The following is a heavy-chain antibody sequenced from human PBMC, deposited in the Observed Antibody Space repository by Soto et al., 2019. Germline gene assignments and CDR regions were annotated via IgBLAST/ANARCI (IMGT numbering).Heavy chain of an antibody. V-gene: IGHV5-51*01. CDR2: IYPGDSDT. J-gene: IGHJ6*02. CDR3: ARGEYSGSYYFHYYYGMDA. Sequence: GGSLKISCKASGYSFTSYWIGWVRQMPGKGLEWMGIIYPGDSDTRYSPSFQGQVTISADKSISTAYLQWSSLKASDTAMYYCARGEYSGSYYFHYYYGMDAWGQGTTVTVSS. CDR1: GYSFTSYW. D-gene: IGHD1-26*01.